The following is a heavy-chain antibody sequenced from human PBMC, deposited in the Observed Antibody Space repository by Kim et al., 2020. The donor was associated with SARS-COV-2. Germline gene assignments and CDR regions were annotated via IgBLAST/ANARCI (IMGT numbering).Heavy chain of an antibody. V-gene: IGHV1-24*01. CDR3: ATSPSIAVASWFDP. Sequence: AQTFPGRVTMTEDTSTDTAYMELSSLRSEDTAVYYCATSPSIAVASWFDPWGQGTLVTVSS. D-gene: IGHD6-13*01. J-gene: IGHJ5*02.